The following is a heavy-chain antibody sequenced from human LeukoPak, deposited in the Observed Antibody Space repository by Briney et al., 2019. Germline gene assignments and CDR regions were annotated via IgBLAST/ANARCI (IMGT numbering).Heavy chain of an antibody. D-gene: IGHD7-27*01. CDR3: AKDGLGIIAFPFDY. J-gene: IGHJ4*02. CDR2: ISGSGGST. CDR1: GFTFSSYA. V-gene: IGHV3-23*01. Sequence: GGSLRLSCAASGFTFSSYAMSWVRQAPGKGLEWVSAISGSGGSTYYADSVQGRFTISRDNSKNTLYLQMNSLRAEDTAVYYCAKDGLGIIAFPFDYWGQGTLVTVSS.